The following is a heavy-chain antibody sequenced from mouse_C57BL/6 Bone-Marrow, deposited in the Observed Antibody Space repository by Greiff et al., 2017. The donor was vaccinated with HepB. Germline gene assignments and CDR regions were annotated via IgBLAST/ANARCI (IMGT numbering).Heavy chain of an antibody. CDR1: GYTFTSYW. D-gene: IGHD1-1*01. V-gene: IGHV1-64*01. J-gene: IGHJ2*01. CDR3: ARGNYYYGRGYYFDY. CDR2: IHPNSGST. Sequence: QVQLKQPGAELVKPGASVKLSCKASGYTFTSYWMHWVKQRPGQGLEWIGMIHPNSGSTNYNEKFKSKATLTVDKSSSTAYMQLSSLTSEDSAVYYCARGNYYYGRGYYFDYWGQGTTLTVSS.